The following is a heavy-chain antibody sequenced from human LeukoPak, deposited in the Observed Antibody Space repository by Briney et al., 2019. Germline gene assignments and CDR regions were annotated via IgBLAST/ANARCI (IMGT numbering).Heavy chain of an antibody. CDR1: GGSITGHY. Sequence: SQTLSLTCSVSGGSITGHYWHWIRRPPGKGLEWIGYVYYSGGTSYNPSLKSRVTISADTSKNQFSLRLTSVTAADTAVYYCARDFMDYALGGDAFDIWGPGTGVTVS. D-gene: IGHD3-16*01. CDR3: ARDFMDYALGGDAFDI. V-gene: IGHV4-59*11. J-gene: IGHJ3*02. CDR2: VYYSGGT.